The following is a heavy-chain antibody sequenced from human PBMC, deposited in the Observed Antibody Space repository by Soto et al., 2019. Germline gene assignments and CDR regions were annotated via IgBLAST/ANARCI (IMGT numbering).Heavy chain of an antibody. D-gene: IGHD2-2*01. J-gene: IGHJ5*02. CDR1: GFTFSNSA. CDR2: ISYDGSYR. V-gene: IGHV3-30*18. Sequence: PGGSLRLSCAASGFTFSNSAMVWVRQAPGKGLEWVALISYDGSYRYYADSVKGRFTISRDNSKNILYLQMSSLRADDTAVYYFAKDPGYDLNWFDPWGQGTLVTVSS. CDR3: AKDPGYDLNWFDP.